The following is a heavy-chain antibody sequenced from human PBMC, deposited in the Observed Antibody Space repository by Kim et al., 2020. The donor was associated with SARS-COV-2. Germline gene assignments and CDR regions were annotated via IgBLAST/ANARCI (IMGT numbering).Heavy chain of an antibody. CDR3: ARGGSTGPAADYYYYGMDV. Sequence: SVKVSCKASGGTFSSYAISWVRQAPGQGLEWMGGIIPIFGTANYAQKFQGRVTITADESTSTAYMELSSLRSEDTAVYYCARGGSTGPAADYYYYGMDVWGQGTTVTVSS. CDR1: GGTFSSYA. CDR2: IIPIFGTA. J-gene: IGHJ6*02. V-gene: IGHV1-69*13. D-gene: IGHD2-2*01.